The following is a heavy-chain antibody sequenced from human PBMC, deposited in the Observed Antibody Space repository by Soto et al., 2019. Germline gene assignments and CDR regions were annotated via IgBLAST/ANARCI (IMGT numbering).Heavy chain of an antibody. CDR1: GFTVSSHY. CDR3: ARDRSGSSGYYGMDV. D-gene: IGHD3-10*01. J-gene: IGHJ6*02. V-gene: IGHV3-53*01. Sequence: GGSLRLSCAASGFTVSSHYMSWVRQAPGKWLEWVSLIYSDGTTYYADSVKGRFTISRDNSKNMLYLQMNSLRAEDTAVYYCARDRSGSSGYYGMDVWGQGXTVTVYS. CDR2: IYSDGTT.